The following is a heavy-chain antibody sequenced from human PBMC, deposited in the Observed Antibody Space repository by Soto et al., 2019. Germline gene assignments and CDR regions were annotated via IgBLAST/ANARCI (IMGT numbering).Heavy chain of an antibody. CDR3: ARSYYGVQGPPIRWFDP. CDR1: GFSLTSSGVG. J-gene: IGHJ5*02. CDR2: IYWDDDI. D-gene: IGHD3-3*01. Sequence: QITLKESGPPLVNPTQTLTVTCTFSGFSLTSSGVGVGWIRQPPGKALEWVALIYWDDDIRYSPSLKSRLTITKDTSKNQVVLKMTNMDPVDTATYCCARSYYGVQGPPIRWFDPWGQGILVTVSS. V-gene: IGHV2-5*02.